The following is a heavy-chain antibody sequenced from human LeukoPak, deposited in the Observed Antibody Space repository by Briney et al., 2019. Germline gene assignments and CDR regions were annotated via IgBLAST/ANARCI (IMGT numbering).Heavy chain of an antibody. CDR1: GGSIGSYH. CDR2: IFYSGST. Sequence: PSGTLSLTCTVSGGSIGSYHWSWIRQPPGKGLEWIGYIFYSGSTNYNASLKNRITISVDNSKNQFSMKLSSVTAADTAVYYCARGFLFGVAAPYSFDYWGQGTLVTVSS. V-gene: IGHV4-59*01. D-gene: IGHD3-3*01. CDR3: ARGFLFGVAAPYSFDY. J-gene: IGHJ4*02.